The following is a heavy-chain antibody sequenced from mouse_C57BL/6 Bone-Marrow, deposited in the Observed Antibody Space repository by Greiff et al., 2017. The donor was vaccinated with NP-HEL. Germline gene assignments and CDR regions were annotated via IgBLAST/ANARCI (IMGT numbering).Heavy chain of an antibody. D-gene: IGHD1-1*01. Sequence: QVQLQQSGAELVKPGASVKMSCKASGYTFTSYWITWVKQRPGQGLEWIGDIYPGSGSTNYNEKFKSKATLTVDTSSSTAYMQLSSLTSEDSAVYYCARENYYGSSPYAMDYWGQGTSVTVSS. CDR2: IYPGSGST. J-gene: IGHJ4*01. V-gene: IGHV1-55*01. CDR3: ARENYYGSSPYAMDY. CDR1: GYTFTSYW.